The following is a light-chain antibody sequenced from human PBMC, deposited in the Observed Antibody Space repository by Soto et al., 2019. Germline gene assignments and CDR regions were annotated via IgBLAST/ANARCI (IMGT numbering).Light chain of an antibody. Sequence: IVMTQSPATLSVSPGERANLSCRASQSVGTKLAWYQQTPGQAPRLLIYGASNRATGVPARISGSVSGTEFTLTIASLPSADFAVYYCQQYSSWLWTFGQGTKVEIK. CDR3: QQYSSWLWT. V-gene: IGKV3-15*01. CDR2: GAS. CDR1: QSVGTK. J-gene: IGKJ1*01.